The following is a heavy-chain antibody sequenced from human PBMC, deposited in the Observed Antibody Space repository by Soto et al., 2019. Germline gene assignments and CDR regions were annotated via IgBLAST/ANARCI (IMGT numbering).Heavy chain of an antibody. D-gene: IGHD6-19*01. V-gene: IGHV1-3*05. CDR3: ARGRYSSGWYSY. Sequence: QVQLVQSGAEEKKPGASVKVSCKASGYTFTSYAMHWVRQAPGQRLEWMGWINAGNGNTKYSQKFQGRVTITRDTSASTAYMELSSLRSEDTAVYYCARGRYSSGWYSYWGQGTLVTVSS. J-gene: IGHJ4*02. CDR2: INAGNGNT. CDR1: GYTFTSYA.